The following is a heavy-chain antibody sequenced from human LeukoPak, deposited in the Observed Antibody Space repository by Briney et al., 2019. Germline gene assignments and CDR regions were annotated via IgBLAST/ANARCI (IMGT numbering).Heavy chain of an antibody. D-gene: IGHD2-2*01. Sequence: SETLSLTCTVSGGSVNTYYWSWIRQPPGKGQEWIGYIYYTGSTNYNPSLKSRVTISVDTSKNQFSLKLTSVTAADTAVYYCARGVVPAARGWFDPWGQGTLVTVSS. CDR1: GGSVNTYY. CDR2: IYYTGST. V-gene: IGHV4-59*08. J-gene: IGHJ5*02. CDR3: ARGVVPAARGWFDP.